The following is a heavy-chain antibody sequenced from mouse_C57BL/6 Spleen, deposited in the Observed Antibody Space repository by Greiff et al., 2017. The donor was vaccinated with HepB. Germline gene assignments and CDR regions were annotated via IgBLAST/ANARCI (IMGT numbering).Heavy chain of an antibody. CDR3: TRSDYGSSGYFDV. Sequence: EVQLQQSGTVLARPGASVKMSCKTSGYTFTSYWMHWVKQRPGQGLEWIGAILPGNSDISYNQKFKGMAKLTAVTSASTAYMELSSLTHEDSAVYYCTRSDYGSSGYFDVWGTGTTVTVSS. J-gene: IGHJ1*03. D-gene: IGHD1-1*01. CDR2: ILPGNSDI. CDR1: GYTFTSYW. V-gene: IGHV1-5*01.